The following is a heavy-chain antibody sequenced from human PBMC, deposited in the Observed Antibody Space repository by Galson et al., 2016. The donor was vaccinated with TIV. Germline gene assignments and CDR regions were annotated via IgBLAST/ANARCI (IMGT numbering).Heavy chain of an antibody. CDR1: GGSFTSYS. D-gene: IGHD3-22*01. CDR2: VIPILNTA. J-gene: IGHJ6*02. Sequence: SVKVSCKASGGSFTSYSFSWVRQAPGQGPEWMGRVIPILNTANYAQRFQGRVTITADKSTSTSYLEVSSLKYDDTAVYYCATARYDSGGYRNLYGMDVWGQGTTVTVSS. CDR3: ATARYDSGGYRNLYGMDV. V-gene: IGHV1-69*08.